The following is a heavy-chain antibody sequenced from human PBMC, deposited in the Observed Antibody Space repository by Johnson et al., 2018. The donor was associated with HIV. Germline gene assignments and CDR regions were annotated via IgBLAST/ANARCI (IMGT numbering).Heavy chain of an antibody. CDR3: ARYSGGWYFGDAFDS. CDR1: GFTFSSYW. J-gene: IGHJ3*02. Sequence: EVQLVESGGGVVQPGGSLRLSCAASGFTFSSYWMHWVRQAPGKGLVWVSRINSDGSSTSYADSVKGRFTISRDNAKNTLYLQMNSLRAEDTAVYYCARYSGGWYFGDAFDSWGQGTMVTVSS. D-gene: IGHD6-19*01. V-gene: IGHV3-74*02. CDR2: INSDGSST.